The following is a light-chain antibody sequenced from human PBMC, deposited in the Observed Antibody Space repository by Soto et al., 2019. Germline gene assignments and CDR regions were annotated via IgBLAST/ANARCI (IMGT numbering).Light chain of an antibody. CDR2: GAS. V-gene: IGKV3-20*01. J-gene: IGKJ1*01. Sequence: EIVLTQSPGTLSFSPVERATLSCRASQRVDDSHLAWYQLRPGQAPRLLIYGASTRATGIPDRFSGSGSGTDFTLTISRLEPEDFAVYYCQDFAYPQWKCGQGNKGDIK. CDR3: QDFAYPQWK. CDR1: QRVDDSH.